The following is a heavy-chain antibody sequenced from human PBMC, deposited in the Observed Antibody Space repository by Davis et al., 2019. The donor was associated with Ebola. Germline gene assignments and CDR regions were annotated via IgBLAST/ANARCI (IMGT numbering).Heavy chain of an antibody. V-gene: IGHV4-59*02. D-gene: IGHD1-26*01. J-gene: IGHJ4*02. CDR2: IYYRGST. Sequence: MPSETLSLTCTVSGGSVSNYYWSWIRQPPGKGLEWIGYIYYRGSTNYNPSLKSRVTILVDTSKNQFSLKLSSVTAADTAVYYCARGRVGHFDYWGQGTLVTVSS. CDR1: GGSVSNYY. CDR3: ARGRVGHFDY.